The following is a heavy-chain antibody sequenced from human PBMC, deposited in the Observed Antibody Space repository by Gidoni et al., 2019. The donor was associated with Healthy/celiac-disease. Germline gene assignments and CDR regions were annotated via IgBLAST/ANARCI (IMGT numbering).Heavy chain of an antibody. V-gene: IGHV3-21*01. CDR1: GGTFSSHS. CDR2: ISSSSSYI. D-gene: IGHD2-15*01. J-gene: IGHJ4*02. Sequence: EVQLVESGGGLVKPGGSLRLYCAASGGTFSSHSMNWVRQAPGKGLEWVSSISSSSSYIYYADSVKGRFTISRDNAKNSLYLPLISLRAEDTAVYYCARDDLRCSGGSCYEEVDYWGQGTLVTVSS. CDR3: ARDDLRCSGGSCYEEVDY.